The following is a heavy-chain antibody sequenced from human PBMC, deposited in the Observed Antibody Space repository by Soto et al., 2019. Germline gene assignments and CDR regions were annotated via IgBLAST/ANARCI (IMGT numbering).Heavy chain of an antibody. CDR2: IIPIYGTA. CDR3: AREIVATRGVVDAFDI. J-gene: IGHJ3*02. CDR1: GGTFSSSG. Sequence: VKVSCKASGGTFSSSGIGWVRQAPGQGLEWMGGIIPIYGTANYAQTFQGRVTITADESTSTAYMELSSLRSEDTAVYYCAREIVATRGVVDAFDIWGQGTMVTVSS. D-gene: IGHD5-12*01. V-gene: IGHV1-69*01.